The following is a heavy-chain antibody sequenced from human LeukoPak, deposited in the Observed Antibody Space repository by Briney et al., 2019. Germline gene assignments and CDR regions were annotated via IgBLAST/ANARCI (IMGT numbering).Heavy chain of an antibody. CDR3: AKAGLRYFDWLLSGHDY. CDR1: GFTFSSYS. J-gene: IGHJ4*02. CDR2: ISSSSSTI. V-gene: IGHV3-48*04. D-gene: IGHD3-9*01. Sequence: QPGGSLRLSCAASGFTFSSYSMNWVRQAPGKGLEWVSYISSSSSTIYYADSVKGRSTISRDNAKNSLYLQMNSLRPEDTAVYYCAKAGLRYFDWLLSGHDYWGQGTLVTVSS.